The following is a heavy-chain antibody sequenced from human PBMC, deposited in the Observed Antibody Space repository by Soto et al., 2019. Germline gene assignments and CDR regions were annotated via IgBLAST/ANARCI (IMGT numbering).Heavy chain of an antibody. CDR2: ISGSGGST. CDR1: GFTFSTYA. D-gene: IGHD3-16*02. CDR3: AKDHEVDPWGGRVIVSLFDY. J-gene: IGHJ4*02. Sequence: GGSLRLSCAASGFTFSTYAMNWVRQAPGKGLKWVSTISGSGGSTYYADSVNGRFTISRDNSKNTLYLQMNSLRAEDTAVYYCAKDHEVDPWGGRVIVSLFDYWGQGTLVTVSS. V-gene: IGHV3-23*01.